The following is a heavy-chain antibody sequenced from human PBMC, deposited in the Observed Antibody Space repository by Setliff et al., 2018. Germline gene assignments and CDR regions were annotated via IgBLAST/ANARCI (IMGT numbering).Heavy chain of an antibody. V-gene: IGHV1-8*02. CDR3: ARGQPPTPRPYFYHMDV. J-gene: IGHJ6*03. Sequence: ASVKVSCKASGYTFSAYDFNWVRQAPGQGLEWVGSMSPQSDNTVYAQKFLGRVTMTKNTSISTAYMELSSLRSEDTAVYYCARGQPPTPRPYFYHMDVWGRGTTVTVSS. CDR2: MSPQSDNT. CDR1: GYTFSAYD. D-gene: IGHD2-15*01.